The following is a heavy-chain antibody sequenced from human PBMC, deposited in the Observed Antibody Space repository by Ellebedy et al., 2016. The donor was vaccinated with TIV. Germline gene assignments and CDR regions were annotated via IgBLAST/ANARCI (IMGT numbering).Heavy chain of an antibody. CDR2: IIPIFGTA. J-gene: IGHJ4*02. V-gene: IGHV1-69*13. D-gene: IGHD3-10*01. Sequence: SVKVSCXASGYTFTGYYMHWVRQAPGQGLEWMGGIIPIFGTANYAQKFQGRVTITADESTSTAYMELSSLRSEDTAVYYCARDSGDYYFDYWGQGTLVTVSS. CDR3: ARDSGDYYFDY. CDR1: GYTFTGYY.